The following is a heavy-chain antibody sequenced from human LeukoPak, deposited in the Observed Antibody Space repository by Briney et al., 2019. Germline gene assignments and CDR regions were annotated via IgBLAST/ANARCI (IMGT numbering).Heavy chain of an antibody. CDR1: GFTFSSYG. Sequence: GGSLRLSCAASGFTFSSYGMSWVSQAPGKGLEWVSAISGSGGSTYYADSVKGRFTISRDNSKNTLYLQMNSLRAEDTAVYYCAKDIILTGYSDYWGQGTLVTVSS. J-gene: IGHJ4*02. D-gene: IGHD3-9*01. CDR3: AKDIILTGYSDY. CDR2: ISGSGGST. V-gene: IGHV3-23*01.